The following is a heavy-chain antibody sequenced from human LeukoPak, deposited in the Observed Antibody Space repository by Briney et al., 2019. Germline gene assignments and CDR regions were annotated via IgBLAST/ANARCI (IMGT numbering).Heavy chain of an antibody. J-gene: IGHJ4*02. CDR1: VYTFTDSY. D-gene: IGHD3-10*01. V-gene: IGHV1-2*02. CDR3: VRSPIGASAY. Sequence: GASVTVSCKPSVYTFTDSYIHWVRQAPGVGLQWMGWISPNNGDTKYAEDFQDRVTIIRDTSINTAYMELTGLTPDDTAVYYCVRSPIGASAYWGRGTLVTVSS. CDR2: ISPNNGDT.